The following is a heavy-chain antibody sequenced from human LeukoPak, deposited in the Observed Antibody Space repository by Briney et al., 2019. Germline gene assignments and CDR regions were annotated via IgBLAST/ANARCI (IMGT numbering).Heavy chain of an antibody. D-gene: IGHD6-13*01. CDR1: GGSFSGYY. CDR3: ARQWVAAVEEAYYFDY. J-gene: IGHJ4*02. V-gene: IGHV4-34*01. Sequence: SETLSLTCAVYGGSFSGYYWSWIRQPPGKGLKWIGEINHSGSTNYNPSLKSRVTISVDTSKNQFSLKLSSVTAADTAVYYCARQWVAAVEEAYYFDYWGQGTLVTVSS. CDR2: INHSGST.